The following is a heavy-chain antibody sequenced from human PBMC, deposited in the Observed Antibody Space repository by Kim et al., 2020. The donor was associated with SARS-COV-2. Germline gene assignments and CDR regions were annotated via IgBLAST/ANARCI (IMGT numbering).Heavy chain of an antibody. V-gene: IGHV4-34*01. J-gene: IGHJ6*02. CDR1: GGSFSGYY. CDR3: ASRYYYYGMDV. Sequence: SETLSLTCAVYGGSFSGYYWSWIRQPPGKGLEWIGEINHSGSTNYNPSLKSRVTISVDTSKNQFSLKLSSVTAADTAVYYCASRYYYYGMDVWGQGTTVTVSS. CDR2: INHSGST.